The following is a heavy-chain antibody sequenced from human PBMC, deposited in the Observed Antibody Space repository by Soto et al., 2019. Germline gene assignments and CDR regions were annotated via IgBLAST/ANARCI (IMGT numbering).Heavy chain of an antibody. CDR3: ARDMGGYCIGRSCYGLDY. CDR2: IWYDGSYK. CDR1: GFTFNSYA. D-gene: IGHD2-15*01. J-gene: IGHJ4*02. Sequence: QVQLVESGGGVVQSGRSLRVSCAASGFTFNSYAMHWVRQAPGKGLEWVAVIWYDGSYKYYADSVKGRFTISRDNSKNTLYLQMDSLKAEDTAVYFCARDMGGYCIGRSCYGLDYWGQGTLVSVSS. V-gene: IGHV3-33*01.